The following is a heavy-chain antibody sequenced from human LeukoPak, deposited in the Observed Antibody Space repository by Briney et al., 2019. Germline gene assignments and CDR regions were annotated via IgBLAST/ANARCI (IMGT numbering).Heavy chain of an antibody. J-gene: IGHJ4*02. Sequence: GGSLCLSCAASGFTFSSYGIHWVRQAPGKGLEWVAVIWYDGSNKYYADSVKGRFTISRDNSKNTLYLQMNSLRAEDTAVYYCARGYSSSWFPFDYWGQGTVVTVTS. CDR3: ARGYSSSWFPFDY. CDR2: IWYDGSNK. CDR1: GFTFSSYG. D-gene: IGHD6-13*01. V-gene: IGHV3-33*01.